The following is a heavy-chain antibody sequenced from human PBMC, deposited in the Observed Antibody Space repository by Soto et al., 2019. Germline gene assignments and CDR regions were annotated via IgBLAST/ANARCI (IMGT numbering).Heavy chain of an antibody. CDR2: IDPSDSYT. Sequence: GESLKISCKGSGYSFTSYWISWVRQMPGKGLEWMGRIDPSDSYTNYSPSFQGHVTISADKSISTAYLQWSSLKASDTAMYYCARQSMVYAIHHYYGMDVWGQGTTVTVSS. CDR3: ARQSMVYAIHHYYGMDV. V-gene: IGHV5-10-1*01. J-gene: IGHJ6*02. CDR1: GYSFTSYW. D-gene: IGHD2-8*01.